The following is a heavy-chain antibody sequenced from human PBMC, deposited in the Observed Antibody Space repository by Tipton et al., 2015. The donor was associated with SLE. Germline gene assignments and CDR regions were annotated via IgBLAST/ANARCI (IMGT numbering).Heavy chain of an antibody. CDR3: ASAGVRFLEWLFRRGAFDI. D-gene: IGHD3-3*01. Sequence: TLSLTCAVYSGSFSGYYCSWIRQPPGKGLEWIGEINHSGSTNYNPSLKSRVTISVDTSKNQFSLKLSSVTAADTAVYYCASAGVRFLEWLFRRGAFDIWGQGTMVTVSS. CDR2: INHSGST. J-gene: IGHJ3*02. V-gene: IGHV4-34*01. CDR1: SGSFSGYY.